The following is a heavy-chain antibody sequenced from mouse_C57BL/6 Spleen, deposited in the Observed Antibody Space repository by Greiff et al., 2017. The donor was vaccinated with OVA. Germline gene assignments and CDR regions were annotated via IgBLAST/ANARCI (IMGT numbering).Heavy chain of an antibody. V-gene: IGHV14-1*01. CDR2: IDPEDGDT. CDR3: TTPYYYGSSYDY. J-gene: IGHJ2*01. D-gene: IGHD1-1*01. CDR1: GFNIKDYY. Sequence: VQLQQSGAELVRPGASVKLSCTASGFNIKDYYMHWVKQRPEQGLEWIGRIDPEDGDTEYAPKFQGKATMTADTSSNTAYLQLNSLTSEDTAVYYCTTPYYYGSSYDYWGQGTTLTVSS.